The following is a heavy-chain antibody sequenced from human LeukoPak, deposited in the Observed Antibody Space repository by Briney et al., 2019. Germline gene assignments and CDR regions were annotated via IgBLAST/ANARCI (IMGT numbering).Heavy chain of an antibody. CDR3: ARLRSGWYPGD. CDR2: IYYSGST. D-gene: IGHD6-19*01. V-gene: IGHV4-39*01. CDR1: GGSISSSSYY. Sequence: NPSETLSLTRTVSGGSISSSSYYWGWIRQPPGKRLEWIGSIYYSGSTYYNPSLKSRVSISVDTSKDQFSLKLSSVTAADTAVYYCARLRSGWYPGDWGQGTLVTVSS. J-gene: IGHJ4*02.